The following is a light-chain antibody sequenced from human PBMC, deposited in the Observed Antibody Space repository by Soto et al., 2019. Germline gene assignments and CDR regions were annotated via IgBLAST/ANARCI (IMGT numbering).Light chain of an antibody. CDR3: QQYNKWPLT. V-gene: IGKV3-15*01. Sequence: EIMMTQSPGTLSASPGERATLSCRASQSVSSNLDWYQQKPGQAPRLLIYAVSTRATGIPARFSGSGSGTEFTLTISSLQSEYFAVYYCQQYNKWPLTFGQGTKVEIK. CDR2: AVS. CDR1: QSVSSN. J-gene: IGKJ1*01.